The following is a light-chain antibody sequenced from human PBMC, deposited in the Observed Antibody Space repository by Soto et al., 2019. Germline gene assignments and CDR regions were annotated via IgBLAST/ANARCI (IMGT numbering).Light chain of an antibody. CDR2: GAS. CDR3: QQYDEWPPAT. J-gene: IGKJ4*01. V-gene: IGKV3-15*01. Sequence: EIVMTQSPATLSVSPGERATLSCRASQSVSSNLAWYQQKPGQAPRLLIYGASSRATGIPARFSGSGSGTEFSLTISSLQFEDFAVYYCQQYDEWPPATFGGGTKVEIK. CDR1: QSVSSN.